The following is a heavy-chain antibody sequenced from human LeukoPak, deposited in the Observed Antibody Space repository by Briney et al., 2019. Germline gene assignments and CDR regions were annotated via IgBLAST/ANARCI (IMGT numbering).Heavy chain of an antibody. D-gene: IGHD4-17*01. CDR1: GGTFSSYT. CDR3: ARGPSRDYSGWFDP. V-gene: IGHV1-69*02. Sequence: SVKVSCKASGGTFSSYTISWVRQAPGQGLEWMERITPILGIANYAQKFQGRVTITADKSTSTAYMELSSLRSEDTAVYYCARGPSRDYSGWFDPWGQGTLVTVSS. J-gene: IGHJ5*02. CDR2: ITPILGIA.